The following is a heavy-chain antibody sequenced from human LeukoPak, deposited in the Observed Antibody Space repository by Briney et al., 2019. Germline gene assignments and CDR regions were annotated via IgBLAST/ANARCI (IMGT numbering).Heavy chain of an antibody. CDR1: GYTFTSYG. CDR2: ISAYNGNT. J-gene: IGHJ4*02. CDR3: ARDRVVVVVAASEPFDY. Sequence: EASVKVSCKASGYTFTSYGISWVRQAPGQGLEWMGWISAYNGNTNYAQKLQGRVTMTTGTSTSTAYMELRSLRSDDTAVYYCARDRVVVVVAASEPFDYWGQGTLVTVSS. D-gene: IGHD2-15*01. V-gene: IGHV1-18*01.